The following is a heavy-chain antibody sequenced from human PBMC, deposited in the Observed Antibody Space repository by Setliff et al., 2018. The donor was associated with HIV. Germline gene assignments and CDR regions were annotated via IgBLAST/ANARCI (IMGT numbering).Heavy chain of an antibody. D-gene: IGHD3-3*01. J-gene: IGHJ6*03. CDR2: IIPILGVA. V-gene: IGHV1-69*02. CDR1: RSTFNSHT. CDR3: VRGVQSPPHYSYYYMDV. Sequence: ASVKVSCKASRSTFNSHTINWVRQAPGQGLDWMGRIIPILGVANYAQRFQGKVTITADKSTSTAYMELTSLRFDDTAMYYCVRGVQSPPHYSYYYMDVWGEGTMVTAS.